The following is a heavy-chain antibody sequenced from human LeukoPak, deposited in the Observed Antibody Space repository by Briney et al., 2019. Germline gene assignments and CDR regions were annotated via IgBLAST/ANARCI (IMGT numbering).Heavy chain of an antibody. Sequence: SQTLSLNCTVSGGSISSGDYYWSWIRQPPGKGLEWIGYIYYSGSTYYNPSLKSRVTISVDTSKNQFSLKLNSVTAADTAVYYCARVAYASPTPSRQFDSWGQGTLVTVSS. J-gene: IGHJ4*02. CDR1: GGSISSGDYY. CDR3: ARVAYASPTPSRQFDS. V-gene: IGHV4-30-4*01. CDR2: IYYSGST. D-gene: IGHD2-2*01.